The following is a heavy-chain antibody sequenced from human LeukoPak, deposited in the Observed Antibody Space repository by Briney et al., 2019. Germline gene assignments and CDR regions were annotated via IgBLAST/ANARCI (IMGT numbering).Heavy chain of an antibody. CDR3: ARGYYDFWSGLSGIWFDP. J-gene: IGHJ5*02. CDR2: VNHSGST. V-gene: IGHV4-34*01. Sequence: SETLSLTCAVYGGSFSGYYWSWIRQPPGKGLEWIGEVNHSGSTNYNPSLKSRVTISVDTSKNQFSLKLSSVTAADTAVYYCARGYYDFWSGLSGIWFDPWGQGTLVTVSS. CDR1: GGSFSGYY. D-gene: IGHD3-3*01.